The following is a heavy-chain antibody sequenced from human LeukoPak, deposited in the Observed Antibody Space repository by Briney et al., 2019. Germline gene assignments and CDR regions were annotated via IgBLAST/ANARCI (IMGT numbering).Heavy chain of an antibody. D-gene: IGHD2-2*01. Sequence: SETLTLTCAVYGGSFSGYYWSWIRQPPGKGLEWIGEINHSGSTNYNPSLKSRVTISVDTSKNQFSLKLSSVTAADTAVYYCARRKRSGCSSTSCLLNWFDPWGQGSLLTVSS. CDR3: ARRKRSGCSSTSCLLNWFDP. CDR2: INHSGST. CDR1: GGSFSGYY. V-gene: IGHV4-34*01. J-gene: IGHJ5*02.